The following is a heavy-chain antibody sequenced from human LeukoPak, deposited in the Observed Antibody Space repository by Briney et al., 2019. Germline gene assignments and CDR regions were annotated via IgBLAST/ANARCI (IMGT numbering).Heavy chain of an antibody. D-gene: IGHD6-13*01. CDR2: ISGSGGST. J-gene: IGHJ4*02. V-gene: IGHV3-23*01. CDR1: GFTFSSYA. Sequence: GGSLRLSCAASGFTFSSYAMSWVRQAPGKGLEWVSAISGSGGSTYYADSVKGRFTISRDNSKNTLYLQMNSRRAEDTAVYYCAKVKVEQQIFDYWGQGTLVTVSS. CDR3: AKVKVEQQIFDY.